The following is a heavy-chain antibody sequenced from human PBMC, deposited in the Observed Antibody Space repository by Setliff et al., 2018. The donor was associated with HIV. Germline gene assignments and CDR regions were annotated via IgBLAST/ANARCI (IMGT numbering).Heavy chain of an antibody. Sequence: GGSLRLSCTASGFTFGDYAMTWVRQAPGKGLEWVSFIRNKAHGGTTEYAASVKGRFTMSRDDSKGIVYLQMNSLKTDDTAVYYCTRESGGATDYWGQGTLVTVSS. V-gene: IGHV3-49*04. CDR3: TRESGGATDY. J-gene: IGHJ4*02. CDR2: IRNKAHGGTT. D-gene: IGHD3-16*01. CDR1: GFTFGDYA.